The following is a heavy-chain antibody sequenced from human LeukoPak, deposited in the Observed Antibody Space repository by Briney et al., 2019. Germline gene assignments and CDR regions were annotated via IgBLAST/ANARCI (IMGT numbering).Heavy chain of an antibody. J-gene: IGHJ4*02. CDR2: INAGNGNT. D-gene: IGHD1-26*01. CDR3: ARDMEAGGSYFDY. Sequence: GASVKVSCKASGYTFTSYAMHWVRQAPGQRLEWMGWINAGNGNTKYSQKFQGRVTITRDTSASTAYMELSSLRSEDTAVYYCARDMEAGGSYFDYWGQGTLVTVSS. V-gene: IGHV1-3*01. CDR1: GYTFTSYA.